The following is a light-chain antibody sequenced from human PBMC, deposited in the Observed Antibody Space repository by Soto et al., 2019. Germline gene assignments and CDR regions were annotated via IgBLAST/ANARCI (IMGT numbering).Light chain of an antibody. CDR1: QTIYSN. V-gene: IGKV3-15*01. Sequence: IQMTQSPATLSVSPGERATLSCRASQTIYSNVAWYQQRPGQAPRLLIYRASTRATGVPARFSGRGSGTGFTLTISSLQSEDFAVYYCQQYTNWPPNPFGQGTRLEIK. CDR2: RAS. J-gene: IGKJ5*01. CDR3: QQYTNWPPNP.